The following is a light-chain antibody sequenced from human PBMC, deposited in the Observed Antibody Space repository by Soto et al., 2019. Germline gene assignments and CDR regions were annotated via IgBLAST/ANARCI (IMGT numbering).Light chain of an antibody. CDR1: QTISSW. Sequence: DIQITQSPSTLSGSVGDRVTITCRASQTISSWLAWYQQKPGKAPKLLIYAASNLQSGVPSRFRGSGSGTDFTLTISSLQPEDFATYYCQQSYNSPPITFGQGTRLEIK. CDR2: AAS. J-gene: IGKJ5*01. CDR3: QQSYNSPPIT. V-gene: IGKV1-39*01.